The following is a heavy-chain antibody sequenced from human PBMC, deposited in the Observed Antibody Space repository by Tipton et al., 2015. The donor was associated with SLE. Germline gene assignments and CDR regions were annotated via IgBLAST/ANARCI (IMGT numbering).Heavy chain of an antibody. CDR2: IYYSGST. D-gene: IGHD3-10*01. J-gene: IGHJ6*02. Sequence: TLSLTCTVSGDSISSYYWSWIRQPPGKGLEWIGYIYYSGSTNYNPSLKSRVTTSVDTSKNQFSLKLSSVTAADTAVYYCARVRATVVRAVRYYFYGMDVWGQGTTVTVSS. CDR3: ARVRATVVRAVRYYFYGMDV. CDR1: GDSISSYY. V-gene: IGHV4-59*12.